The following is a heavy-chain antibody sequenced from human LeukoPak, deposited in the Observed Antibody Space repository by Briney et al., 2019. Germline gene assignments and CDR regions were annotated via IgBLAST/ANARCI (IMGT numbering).Heavy chain of an antibody. V-gene: IGHV4-39*07. D-gene: IGHD1-26*01. Sequence: SETLSLTCTVSSHSITYNYCGWIRQPPGKGLEWIGSIYYSGSTYYNPSLKSRVTISVDTSKNQFSLKLSSVTAADTAVYYCARTLSISGSSRDDAFDIWGQGTMVTVSS. J-gene: IGHJ3*02. CDR3: ARTLSISGSSRDDAFDI. CDR1: SHSITYNY. CDR2: IYYSGST.